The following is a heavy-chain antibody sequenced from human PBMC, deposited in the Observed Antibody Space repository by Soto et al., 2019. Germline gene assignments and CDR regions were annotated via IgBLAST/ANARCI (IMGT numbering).Heavy chain of an antibody. Sequence: QVQLQESGPGLVKPSETLSLTCTVSGGSISSYYWSWIRQPPGKGLEWIGYIYYSGSTNYNPSLKSRVTISVDTSKNQFSLKLSSVTAADTAVYYCARRCGGSLDYWGQGTLVTVSS. V-gene: IGHV4-59*08. J-gene: IGHJ4*02. CDR3: ARRCGGSLDY. CDR1: GGSISSYY. D-gene: IGHD2-15*01. CDR2: IYYSGST.